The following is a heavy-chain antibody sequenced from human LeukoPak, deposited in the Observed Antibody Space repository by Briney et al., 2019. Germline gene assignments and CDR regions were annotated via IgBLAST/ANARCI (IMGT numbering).Heavy chain of an antibody. CDR3: ARDLEVDDYVWGSYRSYPGFDY. CDR1: GFTFSSYS. V-gene: IGHV3-48*01. CDR2: IRSSSSPI. J-gene: IGHJ4*02. D-gene: IGHD3-16*02. Sequence: PGGSLRLSGAASGFTFSSYSMNWVRQAPGKGLEGVSYIRSSSSPIYYADSVKGRFTISRDNAKNSLYLQMTGLRAEDTAVYYCARDLEVDDYVWGSYRSYPGFDYWGQGTLVTVSS.